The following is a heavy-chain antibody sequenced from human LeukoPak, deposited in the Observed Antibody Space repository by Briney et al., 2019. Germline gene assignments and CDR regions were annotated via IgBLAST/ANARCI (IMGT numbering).Heavy chain of an antibody. CDR1: GGSISSSSYY. Sequence: SETLSLTCTVSGGSISSSSYYWVWIRKPPGKGLEWIGSIYYSGSTYYNPSLKSRVTISVDTSKNQFSLKLSSVTAADTAVYYRARGRIRYFDWLGANWFDPWGQGTLVTVSS. V-gene: IGHV4-39*07. CDR3: ARGRIRYFDWLGANWFDP. J-gene: IGHJ5*02. CDR2: IYYSGST. D-gene: IGHD3-9*01.